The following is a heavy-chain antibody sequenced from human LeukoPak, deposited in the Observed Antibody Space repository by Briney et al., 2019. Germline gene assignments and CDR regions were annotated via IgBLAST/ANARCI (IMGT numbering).Heavy chain of an antibody. D-gene: IGHD3-3*01. V-gene: IGHV4-59*01. Sequence: MPSETLSLTCTVSGGSISSYYWSWIRQPPGKGLKWIGYIYCSGSTNYNPSLKSRVTISVDTSKNQFSLKLSSVTAADTAVYYCARVSSHYDFWSGYSGYLDYWGQGTLVTVSS. CDR3: ARVSSHYDFWSGYSGYLDY. J-gene: IGHJ4*02. CDR1: GGSISSYY. CDR2: IYCSGST.